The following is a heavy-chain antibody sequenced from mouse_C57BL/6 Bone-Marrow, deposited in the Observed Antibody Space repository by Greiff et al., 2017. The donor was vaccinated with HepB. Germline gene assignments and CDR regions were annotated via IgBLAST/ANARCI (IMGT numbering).Heavy chain of an antibody. V-gene: IGHV7-3*01. Sequence: EVKVVESGGGLVQPGGSLSLSCAASGFTFTDYYMSWVRQPPGKALAWLGFIRNKANGYTTEYSASVKGRFTISRDNSQSILYLQMNALRAEDSATYYCARDWDSFAYWGQGTLVTVSA. D-gene: IGHD4-1*01. CDR3: ARDWDSFAY. CDR2: IRNKANGYTT. J-gene: IGHJ3*01. CDR1: GFTFTDYY.